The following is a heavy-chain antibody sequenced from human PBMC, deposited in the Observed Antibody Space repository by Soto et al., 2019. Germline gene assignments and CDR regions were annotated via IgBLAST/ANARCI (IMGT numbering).Heavy chain of an antibody. J-gene: IGHJ4*02. CDR1: GDTFNTYS. V-gene: IGHV1-69*13. D-gene: IGHD2-2*01. CDR3: ARDPCISTTCYHDY. CDR2: IIPIFGTA. Sequence: SVKVSCKASGDTFNTYSISWVRQAPGQGLEWMGGIIPIFGTANYAQNFQGRVTITADGSTNTAYMDLSGLRAEDTAVYYCARDPCISTTCYHDYWGQGTLVTVS.